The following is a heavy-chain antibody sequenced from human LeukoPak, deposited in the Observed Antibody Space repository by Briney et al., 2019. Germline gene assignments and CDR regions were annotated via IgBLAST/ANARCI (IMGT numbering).Heavy chain of an antibody. CDR3: GRVVTTSED. D-gene: IGHD1-14*01. V-gene: IGHV3-74*01. CDR2: INSDGSST. Sequence: GGSLRLSCAASGFTFSSYWMHWVRQAPGKGLVWVSRINSDGSSTDYADSVKGRFTISRDNAKNTLYLQMNSLRAEDTAIYYCGRVVTTSEDWGQGILVTVST. CDR1: GFTFSSYW. J-gene: IGHJ4*02.